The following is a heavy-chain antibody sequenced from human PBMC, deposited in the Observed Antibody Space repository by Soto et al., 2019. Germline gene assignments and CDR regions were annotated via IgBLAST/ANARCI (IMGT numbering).Heavy chain of an antibody. Sequence: SETLSLTCTVSGGSISSGDYYLSWIRHPPGKGLEWIGYIYYSGSTYYNPSLKSRVTISVDTSKNQFSLNLSSVTAADTAVYYCARDRKESFWGGYYLPYYYYYGMDVWGQGTTVTVSS. V-gene: IGHV4-30-4*01. D-gene: IGHD3-3*01. CDR2: IYYSGST. CDR3: ARDRKESFWGGYYLPYYYYYGMDV. J-gene: IGHJ6*02. CDR1: GGSISSGDYY.